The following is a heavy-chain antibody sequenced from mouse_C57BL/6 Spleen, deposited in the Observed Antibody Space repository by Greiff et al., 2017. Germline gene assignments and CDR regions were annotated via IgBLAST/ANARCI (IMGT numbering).Heavy chain of an antibody. Sequence: VQLQQSGAELVRPGASVTLSCKASGYTFTDYEMHWVKQTPVHGLEWIGAIDPETGGTAYNQKFKGKAILTADKSSSTAYMELRSLTSEDSAVYYCTRSLLRYYFDYWGQGTTLTVAS. CDR1: GYTFTDYE. D-gene: IGHD1-2*01. J-gene: IGHJ2*01. CDR3: TRSLLRYYFDY. CDR2: IDPETGGT. V-gene: IGHV1-15*01.